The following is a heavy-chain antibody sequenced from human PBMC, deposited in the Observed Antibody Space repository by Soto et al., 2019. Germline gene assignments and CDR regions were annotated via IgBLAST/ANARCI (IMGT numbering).Heavy chain of an antibody. J-gene: IGHJ6*02. Sequence: ESLTISCTSSGYSFTRYWIGWVRQMPGKGLEWMGIIYPGDSDTRYSPSFQGQVTISADKSISTAYLQWSSLKASDTAMYYCARLRGIAAAGSEGMDVWGQGTTVTVSS. CDR1: GYSFTRYW. CDR2: IYPGDSDT. V-gene: IGHV5-51*01. CDR3: ARLRGIAAAGSEGMDV. D-gene: IGHD6-13*01.